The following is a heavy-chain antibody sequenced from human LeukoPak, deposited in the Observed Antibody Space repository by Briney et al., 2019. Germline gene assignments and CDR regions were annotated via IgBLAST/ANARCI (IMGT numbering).Heavy chain of an antibody. Sequence: GGSLRLSCAASGFTFSSYAMSWVRQARGKGLEWVSTISGGGGSTYYADSVKGRITISRDSSKNTLFLQMDSLRADDTAVYYCAKNRGYDYYSYMDVWGKGTTVTVSS. CDR2: ISGGGGST. CDR3: AKNRGYDYYSYMDV. V-gene: IGHV3-23*01. J-gene: IGHJ6*03. D-gene: IGHD5-12*01. CDR1: GFTFSSYA.